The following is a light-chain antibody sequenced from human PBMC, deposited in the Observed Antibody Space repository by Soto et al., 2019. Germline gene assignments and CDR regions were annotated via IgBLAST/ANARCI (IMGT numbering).Light chain of an antibody. CDR3: QQDYNLPALT. J-gene: IGKJ4*01. CDR2: GAS. CDR1: QRVSSSY. V-gene: IGKV3D-7*01. Sequence: PGDRVTLSCRASQRVSSSYLTWYQQKPGQAPRLLIYGASTRATGIPARFSGSGSGTDFTLTISSLQPEDFAVYYCQQDYNLPALTFGGGTKVEIK.